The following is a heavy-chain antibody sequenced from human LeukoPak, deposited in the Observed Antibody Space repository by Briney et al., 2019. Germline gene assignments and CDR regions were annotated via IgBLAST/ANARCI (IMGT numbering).Heavy chain of an antibody. Sequence: PGASLRLSCAASGFTFSNYAMSWVRQAPGKGLEWVSAITGGGSGIYYADSMKSRFTISRDNSKNTLYLQINSLRVEDTAVYYCAKWGDYDVLTGYYVSDYWGQGTLVTVSS. CDR2: ITGGGSGI. CDR1: GFTFSNYA. J-gene: IGHJ4*02. CDR3: AKWGDYDVLTGYYVSDY. V-gene: IGHV3-23*01. D-gene: IGHD3-9*01.